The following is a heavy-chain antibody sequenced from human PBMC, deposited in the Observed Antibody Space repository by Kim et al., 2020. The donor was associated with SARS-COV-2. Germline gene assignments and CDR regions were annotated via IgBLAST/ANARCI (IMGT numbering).Heavy chain of an antibody. D-gene: IGHD3-10*01. Sequence: VKGRFTISRDNPANTLYLQMNSLRPEDTAVYYCAKAVVRGVNYYYYGMDVWGQGTTVAVSS. V-gene: IGHV3-30*02. J-gene: IGHJ6*01. CDR3: AKAVVRGVNYYYYGMDV.